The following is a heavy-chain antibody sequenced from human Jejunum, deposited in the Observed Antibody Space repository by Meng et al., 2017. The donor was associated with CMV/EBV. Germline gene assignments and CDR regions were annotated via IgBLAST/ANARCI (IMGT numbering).Heavy chain of an antibody. D-gene: IGHD1-14*01. Sequence: SSYAMSWVRQAPGKGLECVATITGSAASTYYADSVKGRFTISRDNSKNTLYLEMNSLRADDTAVYYCARDLGPVSPAPSYYYGMDVWGQGATVTVSS. CDR2: ITGSAAST. CDR1: SSYA. V-gene: IGHV3-23*01. J-gene: IGHJ6*02. CDR3: ARDLGPVSPAPSYYYGMDV.